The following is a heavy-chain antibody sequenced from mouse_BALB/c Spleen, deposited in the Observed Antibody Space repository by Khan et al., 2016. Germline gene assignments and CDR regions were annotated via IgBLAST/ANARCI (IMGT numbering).Heavy chain of an antibody. D-gene: IGHD2-2*01. J-gene: IGHJ4*01. CDR3: ARDMEGYDDAMDY. CDR1: GFTFTDYY. Sequence: EVELVESGGGLVQPGGSLRLSCATSGFTFTDYYMSWVRQPPGKALEWLGFIRNKANGYTTEYSASVKGRFTISRDNSQSILYRQMNTLRAEDSATYYCARDMEGYDDAMDYWGQGTSVTVSS. V-gene: IGHV7-3*02. CDR2: IRNKANGYTT.